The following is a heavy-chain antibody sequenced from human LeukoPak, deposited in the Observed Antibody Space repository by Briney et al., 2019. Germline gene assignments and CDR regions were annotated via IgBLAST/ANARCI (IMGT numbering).Heavy chain of an antibody. D-gene: IGHD2-2*02. CDR2: INPNSGGT. V-gene: IGHV1-2*06. CDR3: ARGTVPAAIPGEAFDI. CDR1: GYTFTGYY. J-gene: IGHJ3*02. Sequence: ASVKVSCKASGYTFTGYYMHWVRQAPGQGLEWMGRINPNSGGTNYAQKFQGGVTMTRDTSISTAYMELSRLRSDDTAVYYCARGTVPAAIPGEAFDIWGQGTMVTVSS.